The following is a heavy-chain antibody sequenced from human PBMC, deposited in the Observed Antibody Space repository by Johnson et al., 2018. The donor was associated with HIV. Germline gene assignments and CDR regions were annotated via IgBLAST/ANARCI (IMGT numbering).Heavy chain of an antibody. Sequence: QVQLVESGGGLVQPGRSLRLSCAASGFTFSSYGMHWVRQAPGKGLVWVAFIRYDGNRRDYADSVIGRFSVSRDNSKNTLYLEMNSLRSEDTGFDFCGREDWNYPIWGQGAMVTVSS. J-gene: IGHJ3*02. CDR2: IRYDGNRR. CDR1: GFTFSSYG. CDR3: GREDWNYPI. V-gene: IGHV3-30*02. D-gene: IGHD1-7*01.